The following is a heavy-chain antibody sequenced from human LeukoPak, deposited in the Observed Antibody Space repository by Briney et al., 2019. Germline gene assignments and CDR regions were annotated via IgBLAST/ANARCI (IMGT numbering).Heavy chain of an antibody. CDR1: GGSFNRYY. Sequence: SETLSLTCAVYGGSFNRYYWSWIRQPPGKGLEWIGEINHSGSTNYNPSLKSRVTISVDMSNSQFSLKLSSVTAADTAVYYCVRGNYCSGGSCYHYYYYYMDVWGKGTTVTVSS. V-gene: IGHV4-34*01. D-gene: IGHD2-15*01. J-gene: IGHJ6*03. CDR3: VRGNYCSGGSCYHYYYYYMDV. CDR2: INHSGST.